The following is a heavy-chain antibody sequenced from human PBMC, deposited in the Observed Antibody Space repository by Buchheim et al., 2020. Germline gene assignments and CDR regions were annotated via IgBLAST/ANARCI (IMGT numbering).Heavy chain of an antibody. CDR2: LNSDNDDT. Sequence: QVQLVQSGAEVKNPGASVIVSCKASGDTFTNSAVHWVRQAPGQRLEWMGWLNSDNDDTKYSQKFRGRLTITRDTSARAAYMELSSLRSEDSAMYYCARGSYSYDSSGDYYLGYFAYWGQGTL. CDR1: GDTFTNSA. V-gene: IGHV1-3*01. CDR3: ARGSYSYDSSGDYYLGYFAY. D-gene: IGHD3-22*01. J-gene: IGHJ4*02.